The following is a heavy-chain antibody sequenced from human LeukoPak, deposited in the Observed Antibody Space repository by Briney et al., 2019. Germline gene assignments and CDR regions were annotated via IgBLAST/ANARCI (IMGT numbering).Heavy chain of an antibody. Sequence: SETLSLTCTVSGGSISSYYWSWIRQPAGKGLEWIGRIYTSGSTNYNPSLKSRVTMSVDTSKNQFSLKLSSVTAADTAVYYCVRVPAAGTEPDSWGQGILVSVSS. CDR1: GGSISSYY. CDR3: VRVPAAGTEPDS. D-gene: IGHD6-13*01. CDR2: IYTSGST. V-gene: IGHV4-4*07. J-gene: IGHJ4*02.